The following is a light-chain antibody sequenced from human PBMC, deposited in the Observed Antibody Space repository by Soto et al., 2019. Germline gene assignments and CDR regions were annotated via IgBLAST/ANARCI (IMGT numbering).Light chain of an antibody. CDR3: QHYGNFPRT. V-gene: IGKV3-20*01. Sequence: EIVVPQSPGTLSLSPGERATLSCRASQTGSGNYLTWNQQKPGQAPRLLIYGGSIRATGIPDQFSGSGSGTDFALTISRLEPEDFVVYYWQHYGNFPRTFGQVTKVELK. J-gene: IGKJ1*01. CDR1: QTGSGNY. CDR2: GGS.